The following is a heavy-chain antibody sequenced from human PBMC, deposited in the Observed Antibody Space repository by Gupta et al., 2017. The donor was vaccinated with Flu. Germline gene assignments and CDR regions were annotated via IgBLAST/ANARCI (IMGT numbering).Heavy chain of an antibody. CDR3: ARELANCSSTSCYRSRHGMDV. J-gene: IGHJ6*02. CDR2: IGTAGDT. D-gene: IGHD2-2*02. CDR1: GFTFSSYD. V-gene: IGHV3-13*01. Sequence: EVQLVESGGGLIQPGGSLRLSCAASGFTFSSYDMHWDRQGTGKVLEWVSAIGTAGDTYCPGSVKGRFTISRESAKNSLFLQMNSLRAGDTAVYYCARELANCSSTSCYRSRHGMDVWGQGTTVTVSS.